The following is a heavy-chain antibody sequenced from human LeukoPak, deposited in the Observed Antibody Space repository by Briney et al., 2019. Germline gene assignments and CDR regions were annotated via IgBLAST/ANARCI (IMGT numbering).Heavy chain of an antibody. CDR1: GYSISSGYY. Sequence: PSETLSLTCTVSGYSISSGYYWGWIRQPPGKGLEWIGSIYHSGSTYYNPSLKSRVTISVDTSKNQFSLKLSSVTAADTAVYYCARSPDGYSYGLGAFDIWGQGTMVTVSS. D-gene: IGHD5-18*01. CDR2: IYHSGST. V-gene: IGHV4-38-2*02. CDR3: ARSPDGYSYGLGAFDI. J-gene: IGHJ3*02.